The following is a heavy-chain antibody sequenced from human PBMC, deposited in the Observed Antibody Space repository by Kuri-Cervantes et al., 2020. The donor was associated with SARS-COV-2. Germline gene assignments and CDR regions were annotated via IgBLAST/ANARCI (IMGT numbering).Heavy chain of an antibody. CDR3: ARGFLGATISGPGFDP. CDR1: GFTFSGHW. J-gene: IGHJ5*02. Sequence: GESLKISCAASGFTFSGHWIHWVRQAPGKGLVWVSRINPDGSYTNNADSVKGRFTLSRDNAKNMLFLQMNSLRAEDTAVYYCARGFLGATISGPGFDPWGQGTLVTVSS. D-gene: IGHD1-26*01. V-gene: IGHV3-74*01. CDR2: INPDGSYT.